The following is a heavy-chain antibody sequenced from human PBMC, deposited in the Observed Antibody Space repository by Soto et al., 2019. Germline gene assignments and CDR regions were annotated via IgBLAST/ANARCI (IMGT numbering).Heavy chain of an antibody. J-gene: IGHJ6*02. V-gene: IGHV1-69*06. CDR3: ARDQALNGGNSEIYYYYGMDV. CDR1: GGTFSSYA. CDR2: IIPIFGTA. D-gene: IGHD2-21*02. Sequence: QVQLVQSGAEVKKPGSSVKVSCKASGGTFSSYAIGWVRQAPGQGLEWMGGIIPIFGTANYAQKFQGRVTITADKSTSTAYMELSSLRSEDTAVYYCARDQALNGGNSEIYYYYGMDVWGQGTTVTVSS.